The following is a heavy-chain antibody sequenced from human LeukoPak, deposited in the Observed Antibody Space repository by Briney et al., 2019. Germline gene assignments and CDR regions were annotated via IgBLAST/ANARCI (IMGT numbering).Heavy chain of an antibody. Sequence: ASVKVSCKASGYTFTSYAMHWVRQAPGQRLEWMGWINAGNGNTKYSKKFKGRVTITRDTTASTAYMELSSLRSEDTAVYYCCLWLYDAFDIWGQGTMVTVSS. CDR1: GYTFTSYA. CDR3: CLWLYDAFDI. CDR2: INAGNGNT. V-gene: IGHV1-3*01. D-gene: IGHD5-18*01. J-gene: IGHJ3*02.